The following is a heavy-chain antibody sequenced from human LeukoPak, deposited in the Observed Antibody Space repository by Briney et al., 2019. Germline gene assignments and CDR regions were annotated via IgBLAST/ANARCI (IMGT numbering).Heavy chain of an antibody. CDR1: GFTFSSYA. CDR3: ARDRVDYDDYYDMDG. J-gene: IGHJ6*03. Sequence: GGSLRLSCAASGFTFSSYAMSWVRQAPGKWLEWVAVISYDGSNKYYADSVKGRFTTSRDNSKNTLYLQMNSLRAEDTAVYYCARDRVDYDDYYDMDGWGKGTTVTV. CDR2: ISYDGSNK. V-gene: IGHV3-30*01. D-gene: IGHD2-15*01.